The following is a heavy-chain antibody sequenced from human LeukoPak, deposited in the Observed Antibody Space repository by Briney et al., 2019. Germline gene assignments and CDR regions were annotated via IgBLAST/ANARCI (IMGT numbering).Heavy chain of an antibody. Sequence: SSETLSLTCTVSGGSISSGDYYWSWIRQPPGKGLEWIGYIYYTGSTYYNPCLKSRVTISVDTSKNQFSLKLSSVTAADTAVYYCAREKGVTVSFDYWGQGTLVTASS. V-gene: IGHV4-30-4*01. CDR2: IYYTGST. CDR1: GGSISSGDYY. D-gene: IGHD4-11*01. J-gene: IGHJ4*02. CDR3: AREKGVTVSFDY.